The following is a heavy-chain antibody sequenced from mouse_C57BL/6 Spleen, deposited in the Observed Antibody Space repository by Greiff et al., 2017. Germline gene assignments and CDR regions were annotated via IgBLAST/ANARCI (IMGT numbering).Heavy chain of an antibody. Sequence: QVQLQQPGAELVRPGSSVKLSCKASGYTFTSYWMDWVKQRPGQGLEWIGNIYPSDSETHYNQKFKDKATLTVDKSSSTAYMQLSSLTSEDSAVYYCARGGDYYGSSPDYWGQGTTLTVSS. CDR1: GYTFTSYW. J-gene: IGHJ2*01. CDR3: ARGGDYYGSSPDY. CDR2: IYPSDSET. V-gene: IGHV1-61*01. D-gene: IGHD1-1*01.